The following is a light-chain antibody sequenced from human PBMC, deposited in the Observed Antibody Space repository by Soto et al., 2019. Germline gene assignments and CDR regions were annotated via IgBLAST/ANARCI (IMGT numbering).Light chain of an antibody. Sequence: ETLMTQSPATLSVSPGETVTLSCRSSQDLHIDFAWDHQKPGQAPTLLIYGVSARAPGVPARFSGAGSGTEFTLTIRSLQSADFGVYYCQQYATWPRTFGQGTKVDIK. V-gene: IGKV3-15*01. CDR3: QQYATWPRT. CDR1: QDLHID. J-gene: IGKJ2*01. CDR2: GVS.